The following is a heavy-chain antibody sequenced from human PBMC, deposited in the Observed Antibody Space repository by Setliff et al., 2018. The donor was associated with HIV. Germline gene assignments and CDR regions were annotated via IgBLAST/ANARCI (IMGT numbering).Heavy chain of an antibody. V-gene: IGHV4-34*01. D-gene: IGHD6-19*01. J-gene: IGHJ4*02. CDR3: ARGPPGSSIGWYVGY. CDR1: GRSFSGFY. CDR2: INHSGST. Sequence: SETLSLTCAVYGRSFSGFYWNWIRQPPGKGLEWIGEINHSGSTNYNPSLKSRVTISVDTSKNQFSLRLSSVIAADTAVYYCARGPPGSSIGWYVGYWGQGTQVTVSS.